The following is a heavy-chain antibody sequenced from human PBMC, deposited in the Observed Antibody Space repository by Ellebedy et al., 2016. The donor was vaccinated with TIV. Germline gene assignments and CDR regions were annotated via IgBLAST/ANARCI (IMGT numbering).Heavy chain of an antibody. J-gene: IGHJ6*04. Sequence: SETLSLXCAVDGGSFSGFHWSWIRQAPGKGLEWIAEINLSGRTTYNPSLKGRVSVSVDTSNNHFSLNLTSVTAADTAVYYCTRGYTMIVVVMDVWGKGTTVTVSS. CDR1: GGSFSGFH. D-gene: IGHD3-22*01. V-gene: IGHV4-34*01. CDR2: INLSGRT. CDR3: TRGYTMIVVVMDV.